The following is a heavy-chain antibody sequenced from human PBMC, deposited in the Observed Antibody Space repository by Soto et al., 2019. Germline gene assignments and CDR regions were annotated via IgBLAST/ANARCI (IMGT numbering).Heavy chain of an antibody. Sequence: GGSLRLSCEASGFRFSDYGMHWVRQAPGKGLEWVAVIWFDGSEKYHAESVKGRFIISRDNSKNTLYLQMNSLRADDTAVYYCAKEDNYYDSSGYYLEYFHHWGQGTLVTVSS. CDR2: IWFDGSEK. D-gene: IGHD3-22*01. CDR3: AKEDNYYDSSGYYLEYFHH. V-gene: IGHV3-33*06. CDR1: GFRFSDYG. J-gene: IGHJ1*01.